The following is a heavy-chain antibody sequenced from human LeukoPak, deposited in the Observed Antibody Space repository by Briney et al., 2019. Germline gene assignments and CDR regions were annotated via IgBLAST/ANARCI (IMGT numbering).Heavy chain of an antibody. V-gene: IGHV1-18*01. Sequence: GASVKVSCKASGYTFTSYGISWVRQAPGQGLEGMGWISAYNGNTNYAQKLQGRVTMTTDTSTSTAYMELRSLRSDDTAVYYCARPALPYYYDCSGPRDYWGQGTLVTVSS. CDR1: GYTFTSYG. D-gene: IGHD3-22*01. J-gene: IGHJ4*02. CDR2: ISAYNGNT. CDR3: ARPALPYYYDCSGPRDY.